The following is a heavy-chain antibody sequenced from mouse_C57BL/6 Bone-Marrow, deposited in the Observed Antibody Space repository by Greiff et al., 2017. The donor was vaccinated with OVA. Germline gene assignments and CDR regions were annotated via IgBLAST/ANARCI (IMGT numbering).Heavy chain of an antibody. V-gene: IGHV1-55*01. CDR3: ASPLDYGSSSYYYAMDY. J-gene: IGHJ4*01. D-gene: IGHD1-1*01. CDR1: GYTFTSYW. Sequence: QVQLQQPGAELVKPGASVKMSCKASGYTFTSYWITWVKQRPGQGLEWIGDIYPGSGSTNYHEKFKSKATLTVDTSSSTAYMQLSSLTSEDSAVYYCASPLDYGSSSYYYAMDYWGQGTSVTVSS. CDR2: IYPGSGST.